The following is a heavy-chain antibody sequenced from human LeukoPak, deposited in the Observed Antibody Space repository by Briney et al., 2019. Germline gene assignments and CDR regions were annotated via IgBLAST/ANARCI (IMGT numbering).Heavy chain of an antibody. J-gene: IGHJ4*02. CDR2: ISSSGMTK. D-gene: IGHD3-16*02. Sequence: GGSLRLSCAASGFPFSSYEMNWVRQAPGKGLEWVSYISSSGMTKYYAVSVKGRFTMSRDNAKNSLYLQLNSLRAEDTAVYYCARDGRSRELSHVNFVYWGQGILVTVSS. V-gene: IGHV3-48*03. CDR3: ARDGRSRELSHVNFVY. CDR1: GFPFSSYE.